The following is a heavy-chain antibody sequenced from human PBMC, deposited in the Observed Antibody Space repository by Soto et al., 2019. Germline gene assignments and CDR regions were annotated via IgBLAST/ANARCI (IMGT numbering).Heavy chain of an antibody. Sequence: QVQLQESGPGLVKPSQTLSLTCTVSGGSITSSGYYWSWIRQHPGEGLEWIGFTSNSGSTSYNPSAQSRGTISVDTSPNHFSLNMKSVPAADTAVSSCVRGGGSTKVHYWGQGTLVTVSP. CDR1: GGSITSSGYY. V-gene: IGHV4-31*03. J-gene: IGHJ4*02. CDR2: TSNSGST. D-gene: IGHD2-2*01. CDR3: VRGGGSTKVHY.